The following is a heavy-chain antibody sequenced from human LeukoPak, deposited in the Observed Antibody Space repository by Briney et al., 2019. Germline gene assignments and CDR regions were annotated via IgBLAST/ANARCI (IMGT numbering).Heavy chain of an antibody. CDR2: IIPIFGTA. V-gene: IGHV1-69*05. J-gene: IGHJ5*02. CDR3: ARGGPCSGGSCYLGAFDP. Sequence: SVKVSCKASGGTFSSYAISRVRQAPGQGLEWMGRIIPIFGTANYAQKFQGGVTITTDESTSTAYMELSSLRSEDTAVYYCARGGPCSGGSCYLGAFDPWGQGTLVTVSS. CDR1: GGTFSSYA. D-gene: IGHD2-15*01.